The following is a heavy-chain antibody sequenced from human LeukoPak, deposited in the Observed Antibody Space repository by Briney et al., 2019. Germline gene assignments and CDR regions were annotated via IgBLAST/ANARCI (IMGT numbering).Heavy chain of an antibody. V-gene: IGHV1-69*10. Sequence: SVKVSCKASGGTFSSYAISWVRQAPGQGLEWMGGIIPILGIANYAQKFQGRVTITADKSTSTAYMELSSLRSEDTAVYYCARDGTTGTTYYYYGMDVWGQGTTVTVSS. CDR1: GGTFSSYA. J-gene: IGHJ6*02. CDR2: IIPILGIA. D-gene: IGHD1-1*01. CDR3: ARDGTTGTTYYYYGMDV.